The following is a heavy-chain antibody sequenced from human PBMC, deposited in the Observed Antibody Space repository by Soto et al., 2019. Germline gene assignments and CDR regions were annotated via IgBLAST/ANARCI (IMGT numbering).Heavy chain of an antibody. CDR1: GFTFSSYA. CDR3: ESAPVDYDSSVYYYGSWFDP. D-gene: IGHD3-22*01. Sequence: PGGSLRLSCAASGFTFSSYAMRWVRQAPGKGLEWVAVISYDGSNKYYADSVKGRFTISRDNSKNTLYLQMNSLRAEDTAMYYCESAPVDYDSSVYYYGSWFDPWGQGTLVTVSS. V-gene: IGHV3-30-3*01. CDR2: ISYDGSNK. J-gene: IGHJ5*02.